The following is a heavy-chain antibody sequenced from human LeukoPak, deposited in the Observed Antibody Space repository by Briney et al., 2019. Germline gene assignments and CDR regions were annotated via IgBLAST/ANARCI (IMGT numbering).Heavy chain of an antibody. D-gene: IGHD5-18*01. V-gene: IGHV3-21*01. CDR3: ARDRYSYGTFDI. CDR1: GFTFRSYS. CDR2: FSSSSSYI. J-gene: IGHJ3*02. Sequence: GGPLRLSCAASGFTFRSYSMKWGPQARGKGLECVSSFSSSSSYIYYAHSVRDRYPISSDNATNSLYLQMSSQRAEDTAVYYCARDRYSYGTFDIWGQGTMVTVSS.